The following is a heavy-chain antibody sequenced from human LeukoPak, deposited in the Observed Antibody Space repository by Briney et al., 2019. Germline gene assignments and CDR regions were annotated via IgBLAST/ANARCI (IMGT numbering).Heavy chain of an antibody. CDR3: TKDASGWFDP. CDR2: IKSKTDGGTT. CDR1: GFTFSNAW. D-gene: IGHD3-10*01. Sequence: GGSLRLSCAVSGFTFSNAWMSWVRQAPGRGLEWVGRIKSKTDGGTTDYAAPVKGRFTISRDDSKNTLYLQMNSLKIEDIAVYYCTKDASGWFDPWGQGTLVTVSS. J-gene: IGHJ5*02. V-gene: IGHV3-15*01.